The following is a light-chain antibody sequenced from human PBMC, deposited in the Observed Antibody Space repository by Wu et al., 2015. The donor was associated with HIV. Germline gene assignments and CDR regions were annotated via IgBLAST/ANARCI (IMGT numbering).Light chain of an antibody. CDR1: QTIGTS. CDR3: HHYNSNSQM. V-gene: IGKV1-5*03. CDR2: KAS. J-gene: IGKJ1*01. Sequence: DIQMTQSPSTLSASVGDKVTITCRASQTIGTSLAWYQQKAGKGPQLLIYKASNLQTGVPSRFSGSGSGTEFTLTISSLQPDDLGTYYCHHYNSNSQMFGQGTKVDVK.